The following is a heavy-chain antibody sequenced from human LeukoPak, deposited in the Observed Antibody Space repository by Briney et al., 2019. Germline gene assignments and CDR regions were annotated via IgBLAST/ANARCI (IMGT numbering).Heavy chain of an antibody. D-gene: IGHD2-8*01. CDR2: MKQDGSEK. CDR3: AKDQGYCTNGVCYGSLSFGEPEYYFDY. V-gene: IGHV3-7*03. CDR1: GFTFSSYW. Sequence: GGSLRLSSAASGFTFSSYWMSWVRQAPGKGLEWVANMKQDGSEKYYVDSVKGRFTISRDNAKNSLYLQMNSLRAEDTAVYYCAKDQGYCTNGVCYGSLSFGEPEYYFDYWGQGTLVTVSS. J-gene: IGHJ4*02.